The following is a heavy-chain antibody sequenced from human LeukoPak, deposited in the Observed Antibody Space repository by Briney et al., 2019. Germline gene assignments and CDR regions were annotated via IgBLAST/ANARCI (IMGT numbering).Heavy chain of an antibody. J-gene: IGHJ4*02. CDR1: GGSMSNYY. CDR2: IYFSGSS. D-gene: IGHD5-24*01. CDR3: ARHVRSGYNFLDY. Sequence: PSETLSLTCTVSGGSMSNYYWSWIRQPPGKGLEWIGYIYFSGSSNYNPSFKSRVTMPVDTSKNQFSLKLSSVTAADTAVYYCARHVRSGYNFLDYWGQGNLVTVSS. V-gene: IGHV4-59*08.